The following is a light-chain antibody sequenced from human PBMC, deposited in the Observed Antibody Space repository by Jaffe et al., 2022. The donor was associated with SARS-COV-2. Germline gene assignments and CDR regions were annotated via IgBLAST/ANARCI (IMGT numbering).Light chain of an antibody. CDR3: AAWDDSLSCWV. CDR1: RSNIESNY. V-gene: IGLV1-47*01. CDR2: RDN. J-gene: IGLJ3*02. Sequence: QSVLTQPPSASGTPGQRVTISCSGSRSNIESNYVCWYQQLPGTAPKLLIFRDNQRPSGVPDRFSGSKSGTSGSLAISGIRSEDEADYYCAAWDDSLSCWVFGGGTKLTVL.